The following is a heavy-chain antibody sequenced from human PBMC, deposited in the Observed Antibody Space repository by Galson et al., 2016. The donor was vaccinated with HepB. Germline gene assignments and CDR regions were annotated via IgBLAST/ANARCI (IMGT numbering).Heavy chain of an antibody. J-gene: IGHJ4*02. D-gene: IGHD5-12*01. CDR1: GDSISSSNYY. CDR3: ARLGGVRGMVAKN. V-gene: IGHV4-39*02. Sequence: LSLTCTVSGDSISSSNYYWGWIRQPPGKGLEWIGNIFYSGSTYYKPSLKSRVTISVDTSKNHFSLKLNSVTAADTAVYYCARLGGVRGMVAKNWGQGTLVTVSS. CDR2: IFYSGST.